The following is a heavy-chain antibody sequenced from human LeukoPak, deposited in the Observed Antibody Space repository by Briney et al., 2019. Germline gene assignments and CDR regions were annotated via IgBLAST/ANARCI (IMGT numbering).Heavy chain of an antibody. D-gene: IGHD6-6*01. CDR1: GFTFDDYA. J-gene: IGHJ4*02. CDR3: ARDLSIAARPDYFAY. CDR2: ISSSSSYI. V-gene: IGHV3-21*01. Sequence: GGSLRLSCAASGFTFDDYAMHWVRQAPGKGLDWVSSISSSSSYIYYADSVKGRFTISRDNAKNSLYLQMNSLRAEDTAVYYCARDLSIAARPDYFAYWGQGTLVTVSS.